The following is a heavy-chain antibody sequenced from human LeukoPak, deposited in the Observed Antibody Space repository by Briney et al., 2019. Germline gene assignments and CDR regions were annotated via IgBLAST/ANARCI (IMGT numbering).Heavy chain of an antibody. CDR1: GFTFSMYS. V-gene: IGHV3-23*01. CDR3: VKERDRGIEVADDFDY. Sequence: GGSLRLSCEASGFTFSMYSMAWVRQAPGKGLEWVSVINDRGGYIQDADSVKGRFTISRDNSQNTLSLQMNSLRDEDTAVYYCVKERDRGIEVADDFDYWGQGTLVTVSS. J-gene: IGHJ4*02. CDR2: INDRGGYI. D-gene: IGHD6-19*01.